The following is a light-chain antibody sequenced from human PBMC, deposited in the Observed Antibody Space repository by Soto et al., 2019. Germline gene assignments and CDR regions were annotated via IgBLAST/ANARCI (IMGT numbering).Light chain of an antibody. Sequence: ASQTISSWLAWYQQKPGKAPNLMIYGASTLQGGVPSRFSGSGSATDVTLTISSLQNADFATYYGQQTYGTPPTFGQGTKVDIK. V-gene: IGKV1-39*01. CDR1: QTISSW. CDR2: GAS. CDR3: QQTYGTPPT. J-gene: IGKJ1*01.